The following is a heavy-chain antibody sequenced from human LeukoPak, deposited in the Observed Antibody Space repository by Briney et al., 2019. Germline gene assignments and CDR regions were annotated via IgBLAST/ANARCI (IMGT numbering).Heavy chain of an antibody. Sequence: GASVKVSCKASGYTFTSYAMHWVRQAPGQRLEWMGWINAGNGNTKYSQKFQGRVTITRDTSASTAYMELSSLRSEDTAVYYCARLASIAVAGTLGYWGQGTLVTVSS. CDR1: GYTFTSYA. D-gene: IGHD6-19*01. V-gene: IGHV1-3*01. CDR2: INAGNGNT. CDR3: ARLASIAVAGTLGY. J-gene: IGHJ4*02.